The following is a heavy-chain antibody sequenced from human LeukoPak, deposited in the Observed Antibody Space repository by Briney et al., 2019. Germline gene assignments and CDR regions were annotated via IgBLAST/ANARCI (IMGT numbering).Heavy chain of an antibody. CDR2: IYYSGST. J-gene: IGHJ4*02. D-gene: IGHD1-26*01. V-gene: IGHV4-59*01. Sequence: SETLSLTCTVSGDSISSNYWNWIRQPPGKGLEWIGYIYYSGSTNYNPSLKSRVTISVDTSKDQFSLELSSVTAADTAVCYCARGFPGGVYYFDYWGQGTLVTVSS. CDR1: GDSISSNY. CDR3: ARGFPGGVYYFDY.